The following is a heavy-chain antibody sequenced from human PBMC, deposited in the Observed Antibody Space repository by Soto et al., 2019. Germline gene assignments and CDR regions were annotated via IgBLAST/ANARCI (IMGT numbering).Heavy chain of an antibody. CDR2: INPNSGGT. D-gene: IGHD2-15*01. CDR1: GYTFTGYY. J-gene: IGHJ6*02. Sequence: ASVKVSCKASGYTFTGYYMHCVRQAPGQGLEWMGWINPNSGGTNYAQKFQGWVTMTRDTSISTAYMELSRLRSDDTAVYYCARGCSGGSCYSSSYYGMDVWGQGTTVTVSS. V-gene: IGHV1-2*04. CDR3: ARGCSGGSCYSSSYYGMDV.